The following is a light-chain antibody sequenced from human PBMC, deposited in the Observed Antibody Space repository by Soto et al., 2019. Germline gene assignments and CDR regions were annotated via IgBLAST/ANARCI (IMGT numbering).Light chain of an antibody. J-gene: IGKJ4*01. V-gene: IGKV1-5*03. Sequence: DIQMTQSPSTLSASVGDRVTITCRASQSISSWLAWYQQKPGKAPKLLIYKASSLESGVPSRFSGSGSGTEFTITISSLQPDDFATYYCQQYNSYPSFGGGTKVELK. CDR2: KAS. CDR1: QSISSW. CDR3: QQYNSYPS.